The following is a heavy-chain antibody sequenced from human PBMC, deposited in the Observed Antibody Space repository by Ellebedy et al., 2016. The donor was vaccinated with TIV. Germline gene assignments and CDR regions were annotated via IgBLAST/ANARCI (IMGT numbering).Heavy chain of an antibody. CDR1: GFTFSSYT. CDR3: ARRPTTSNGDWFFDL. CDR2: FYAGDAGDET. Sequence: GESLKISCAASGFTFSSYTMNWVRQAPGKGLEWVSVFYAGDAGDETYYADSVKGRFTISRDHSRNTVYLQMNTLRAEDTAVYYCARRPTTSNGDWFFDLWGRGTLVTVSS. V-gene: IGHV3-53*01. J-gene: IGHJ2*01. D-gene: IGHD5-12*01.